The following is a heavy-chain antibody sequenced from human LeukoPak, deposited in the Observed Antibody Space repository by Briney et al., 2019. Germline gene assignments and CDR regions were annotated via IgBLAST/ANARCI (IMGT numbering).Heavy chain of an antibody. CDR3: AKGRKLLEDAFDI. CDR1: GFTFDDYA. J-gene: IGHJ3*02. CDR2: ISWNSGSI. Sequence: PGRSLRLSCAASGFTFDDYAMHWVRQAPGKGLEWVSGISWNSGSIGYADSVKGRFTISRDNAKNSLYLQMNSLRAEDTAVYYCAKGRKLLEDAFDIWGQGTMVTVSS. V-gene: IGHV3-9*01.